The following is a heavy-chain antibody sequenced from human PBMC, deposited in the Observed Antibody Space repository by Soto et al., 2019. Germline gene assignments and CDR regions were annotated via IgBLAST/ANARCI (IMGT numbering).Heavy chain of an antibody. J-gene: IGHJ4*02. CDR3: ARAKFYCTGGSCSSGLDS. Sequence: QITLKESGPTLVNPTQTLTLTCTFSGFSRSTHGVGVGWVRQPAGKALEWLARIYWDDDKRYSASLNSMLTITKAPSKNPVVVTMTNRDPVATASYCSARAKFYCTGGSCSSGLDSWGQGTLVTVSS. V-gene: IGHV2-5*02. CDR1: GFSRSTHGVG. D-gene: IGHD2-15*01. CDR2: IYWDDDK.